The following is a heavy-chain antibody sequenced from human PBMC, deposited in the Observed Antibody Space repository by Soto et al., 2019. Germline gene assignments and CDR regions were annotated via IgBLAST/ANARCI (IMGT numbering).Heavy chain of an antibody. CDR1: GYSISSGYY. CDR3: ARETTVTTASCGMDV. J-gene: IGHJ6*02. CDR2: IYHSGST. V-gene: IGHV4-38-2*02. D-gene: IGHD4-17*01. Sequence: SETLSLTCAVSGYSISSGYYWGWIRQPPGKGLEWIGSIYHSGSTYYNPSLKSRVTISVDTSKNQFSLKLSSVTAADTAVYYCARETTVTTASCGMDVRGQGTTVTVS.